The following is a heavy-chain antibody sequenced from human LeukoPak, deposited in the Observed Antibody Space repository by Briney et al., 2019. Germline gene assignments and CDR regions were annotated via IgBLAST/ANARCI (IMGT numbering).Heavy chain of an antibody. CDR2: ISGSGGST. D-gene: IGHD2-2*01. CDR3: AKMTRAYCSSTSCYAYYFDY. CDR1: GFTFSSYA. V-gene: IGHV3-23*01. Sequence: PGGSLRLSCAASGFTFSSYAMSWVRQAPGKGLEWVSAISGSGGSTYYADSVKGRFTISRDNSKNTLYLQMNSLRAEDTAVYYCAKMTRAYCSSTSCYAYYFDYWGQGTLVTVPS. J-gene: IGHJ4*02.